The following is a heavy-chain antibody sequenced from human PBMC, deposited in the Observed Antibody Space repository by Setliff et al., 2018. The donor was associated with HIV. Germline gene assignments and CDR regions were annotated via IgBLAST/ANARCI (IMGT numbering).Heavy chain of an antibody. V-gene: IGHV3-72*01. CDR2: IKNKANSYTT. CDR1: GFSLSDHD. D-gene: IGHD2-21*02. J-gene: IGHJ6*02. Sequence: SGGSLRLSCEASGFSLSDHDMDWVRQAPGKGPEWVGRIKNKANSYTTYYAASLKGRFTISRDDSKNSLYLQMKSLKTEDTAIYYCARVDCGGDCYWEDDYGVDVWGQGTTVTVSS. CDR3: ARVDCGGDCYWEDDYGVDV.